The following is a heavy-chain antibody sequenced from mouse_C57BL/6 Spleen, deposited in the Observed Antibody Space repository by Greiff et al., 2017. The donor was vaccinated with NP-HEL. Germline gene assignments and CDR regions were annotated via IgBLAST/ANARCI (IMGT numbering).Heavy chain of an antibody. CDR1: GYTFTSYW. CDR3: ARERLHGSSSAWFAY. J-gene: IGHJ3*01. D-gene: IGHD1-1*01. V-gene: IGHV1-53*01. Sequence: QVHVKQPGTELVKPGASVKLSCKASGYTFTSYWMHWVKQRPGQGLEWIGNINPSNGGTNYNEKFKSKATLTVDKSSSTAYMQLSSLTSEDSAVYYCARERLHGSSSAWFAYWGQGTLVTVSA. CDR2: INPSNGGT.